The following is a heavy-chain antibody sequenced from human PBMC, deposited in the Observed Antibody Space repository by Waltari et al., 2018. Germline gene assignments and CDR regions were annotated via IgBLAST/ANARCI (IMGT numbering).Heavy chain of an antibody. J-gene: IGHJ3*02. V-gene: IGHV4-61*02. Sequence: QVQLQESGPGLVKPSETLSLTCSVSGGSISSGSNYWTWIRQPAGKGLEWIGRIYTSGSTNYNPSLRSRLTISVDTSNNQFSLKLSSVTTADTAVYYCARDPPQLADAFDIWGQGTMVTVSS. D-gene: IGHD3-10*01. CDR2: IYTSGST. CDR3: ARDPPQLADAFDI. CDR1: GGSISSGSNY.